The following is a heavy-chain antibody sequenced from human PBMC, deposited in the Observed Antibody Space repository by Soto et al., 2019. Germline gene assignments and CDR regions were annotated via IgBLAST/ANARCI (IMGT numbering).Heavy chain of an antibody. Sequence: QLQLQESGPGLVKPSETLSLTCTVSGGSISSSSYYWGWIRQPPGKGLEWIGSIYYSGSTYYNPPLKSRVTISVDTSKNQFSLKLSSVTAADTAVYYCASKGPNEYDSSGYGTLNFDYWGQGTLVTVSS. CDR3: ASKGPNEYDSSGYGTLNFDY. J-gene: IGHJ4*02. V-gene: IGHV4-39*01. CDR2: IYYSGST. CDR1: GGSISSSSYY. D-gene: IGHD3-22*01.